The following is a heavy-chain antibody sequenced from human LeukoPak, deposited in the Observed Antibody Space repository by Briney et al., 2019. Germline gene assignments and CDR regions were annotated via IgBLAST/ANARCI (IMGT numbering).Heavy chain of an antibody. V-gene: IGHV1-2*02. CDR3: ARERVSSGYSYYYYGMDV. J-gene: IGHJ6*02. D-gene: IGHD3-22*01. Sequence: ASVKVSCKASGYTFTSYYMHWVRQAPGHGLEWMGWINPNSGGTNYAQKFQGRVTMTRDTSISTAYMELSRLRSDDTAVYYCARERVSSGYSYYYYGMDVWGQGTTVTVSS. CDR2: INPNSGGT. CDR1: GYTFTSYY.